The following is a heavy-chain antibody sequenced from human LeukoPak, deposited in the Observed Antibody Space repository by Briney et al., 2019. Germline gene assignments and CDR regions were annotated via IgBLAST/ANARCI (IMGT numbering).Heavy chain of an antibody. CDR2: INHRRST. D-gene: IGHD3-3*02. V-gene: IGHV4-34*01. CDR1: GGSFSGYY. J-gene: IGHJ4*02. Sequence: SETLSLTCAVSGGSFSGYYWSWIRQPPGKGLEWIGEINHRRSTNYNPSLKSRVTMSVDTSKNQFSLNLSSVTAADTAMYYCARGQFWSGYSIWGQGTLVTVSS. CDR3: ARGQFWSGYSI.